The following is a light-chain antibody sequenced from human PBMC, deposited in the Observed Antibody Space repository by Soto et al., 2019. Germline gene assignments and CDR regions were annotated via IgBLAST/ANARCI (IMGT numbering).Light chain of an antibody. CDR2: RTS. CDR3: QQSYSTPQP. J-gene: IGKJ1*01. Sequence: IMIKHSPTTLSVTQGERATLSRRPSQSISSNLAWYQQKPGQAPRLLMFRTSSRATGFPARFSGSGSGTEFNLTISSLQSEDFATYYCQQSYSTPQPFGQGTMVDIK. CDR1: QSISSN. V-gene: IGKV3-15*01.